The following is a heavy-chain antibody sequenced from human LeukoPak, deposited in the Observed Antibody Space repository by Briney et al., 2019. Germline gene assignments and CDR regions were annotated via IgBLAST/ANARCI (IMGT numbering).Heavy chain of an antibody. V-gene: IGHV1-2*02. Sequence: ARVKVSCKASGYTFTGYYMHWVRQAPGQGLEWMGWINPNSGGTNYAQKFQGRVTMTRDTSISTAYMELSRLRSDDTAVYYCARSGELLWFGESSFGFDSWGQGTLVTVSS. CDR1: GYTFTGYY. D-gene: IGHD3-10*01. CDR2: INPNSGGT. J-gene: IGHJ5*01. CDR3: ARSGELLWFGESSFGFDS.